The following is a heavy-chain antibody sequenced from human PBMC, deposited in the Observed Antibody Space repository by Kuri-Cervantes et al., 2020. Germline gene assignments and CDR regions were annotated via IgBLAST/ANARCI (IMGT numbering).Heavy chain of an antibody. CDR1: GFMFSGYS. J-gene: IGHJ3*02. CDR3: ARSGSVAGNFFAFDI. CDR2: ISSGSSYI. D-gene: IGHD6-19*01. Sequence: GESLKISCAASGFMFSGYSMNWVRQAPGKGLEWVSSISSGSSYIYYGDSVKGRFTISRDNAKNSLSLQMSSLRAEDTAVYYCARSGSVAGNFFAFDIWGQGTMVTVSS. V-gene: IGHV3-21*01.